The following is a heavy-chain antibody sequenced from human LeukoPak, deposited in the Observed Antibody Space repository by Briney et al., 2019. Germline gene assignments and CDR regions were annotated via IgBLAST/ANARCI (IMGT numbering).Heavy chain of an antibody. CDR1: GYTFTTYW. V-gene: IGHV5-51*01. CDR2: INPADSDT. CDR3: ASLTED. J-gene: IGHJ4*02. Sequence: GESLKISCKASGYTFTTYWIGWVRQLPGKGLEWMGNINPADSDTRYSPSFQGQVTISADKSITTAYLQWSSLKASDTAMYYCASLTEDWGQGTLVTVSS.